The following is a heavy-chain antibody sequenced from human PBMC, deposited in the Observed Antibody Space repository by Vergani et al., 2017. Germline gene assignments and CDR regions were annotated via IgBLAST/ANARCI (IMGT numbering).Heavy chain of an antibody. J-gene: IGHJ4*02. D-gene: IGHD2-2*01. CDR2: ISAYNGNT. V-gene: IGHV1-18*01. CDR3: ARDRSIVDCSSTSCDAYFDS. Sequence: QVQLVQSRAEVKKPGASVKVSCKASGYTFTNYGINWVRQAPGQGLEWMGWISAYNGNTNYAQKLQGRVTMTTDTSTSTAYMELRSLRSDDTAVYYCARDRSIVDCSSTSCDAYFDSWGQGTLVTVSS. CDR1: GYTFTNYG.